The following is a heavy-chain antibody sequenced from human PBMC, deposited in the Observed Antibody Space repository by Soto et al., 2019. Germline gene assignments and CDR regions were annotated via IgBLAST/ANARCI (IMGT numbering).Heavy chain of an antibody. CDR3: VRAMYYTDSSGYTRCFDY. D-gene: IGHD3-22*01. Sequence: GASVKVSCKASGYTFNNYDIHWVRQAPGHGLEWMGWMNPNSGNTGYAQNFRGRVTMTQNTAIGTAYMELSSLRSDDTAVYYCVRAMYYTDSSGYTRCFDYWGQGTLVTVSS. CDR2: MNPNSGNT. V-gene: IGHV1-8*02. CDR1: GYTFNNYD. J-gene: IGHJ4*02.